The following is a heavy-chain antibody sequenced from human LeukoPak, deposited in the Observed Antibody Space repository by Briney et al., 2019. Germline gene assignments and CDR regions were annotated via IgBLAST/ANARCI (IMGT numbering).Heavy chain of an antibody. J-gene: IGHJ4*02. Sequence: PGGSLRLSCAASGFTFSSYSMNWVRQAPGKGLEWVSSISSSSSYIYYADSVKGRFTISRDNAKNSLYLQMNSLRAEDTAVYYCARSEIGNGVKWLVLVHFDYWGQGTLVTVSS. CDR1: GFTFSSYS. V-gene: IGHV3-21*01. CDR2: ISSSSSYI. D-gene: IGHD6-19*01. CDR3: ARSEIGNGVKWLVLVHFDY.